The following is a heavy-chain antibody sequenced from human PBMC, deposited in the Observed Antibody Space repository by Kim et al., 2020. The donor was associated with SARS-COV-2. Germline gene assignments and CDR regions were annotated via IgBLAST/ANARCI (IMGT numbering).Heavy chain of an antibody. V-gene: IGHV3-23*01. Sequence: GGSLRLSCAPSSFTFRSYAMTWVRQAPGKGLEWVSSINDGGDNTYYADSVKGRFTISRDNSKNILYLQMNSLRAEDTAIYYCAKELYFYDLVRNQFDYWGQGTLVTVSS. CDR2: INDGGDNT. CDR3: AKELYFYDLVRNQFDY. CDR1: SFTFRSYA. J-gene: IGHJ4*02. D-gene: IGHD3-16*01.